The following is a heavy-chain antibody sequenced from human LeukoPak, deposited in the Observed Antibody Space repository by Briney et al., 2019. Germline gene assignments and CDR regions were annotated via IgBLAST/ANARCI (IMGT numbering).Heavy chain of an antibody. Sequence: SETLSLTCTVSGGSISSYYWSWIRQPAGKGLEWIGRIYTSGSTNYNPSLKSRVTMSVDTSKNQFSLKLSSVTAADTAVYYCARDVLRYFDWFDNDAFDIWGQGTMVTVSS. V-gene: IGHV4-4*07. CDR3: ARDVLRYFDWFDNDAFDI. CDR1: GGSISSYY. D-gene: IGHD3-9*01. CDR2: IYTSGST. J-gene: IGHJ3*02.